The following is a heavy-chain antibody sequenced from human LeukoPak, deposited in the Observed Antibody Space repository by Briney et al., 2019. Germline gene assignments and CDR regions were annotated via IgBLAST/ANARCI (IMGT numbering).Heavy chain of an antibody. CDR2: INPDSGGT. Sequence: ASVKVSCKASGYTFTSYDINWVRQAPGQGLEWMGWINPDSGGTNYAQQFQGRVTMTRDTSISTAYMDLSRLTSDDTGVYYCARRMAESYYDSSGYPSLGYWGQGTLVTVSS. D-gene: IGHD3-22*01. CDR3: ARRMAESYYDSSGYPSLGY. V-gene: IGHV1-2*02. J-gene: IGHJ4*02. CDR1: GYTFTSYD.